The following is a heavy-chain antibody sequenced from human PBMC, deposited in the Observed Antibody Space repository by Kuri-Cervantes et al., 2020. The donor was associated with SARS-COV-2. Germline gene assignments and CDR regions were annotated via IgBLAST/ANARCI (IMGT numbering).Heavy chain of an antibody. J-gene: IGHJ6*03. CDR1: GFTFSDYY. CDR2: ISGSGGST. CDR3: AKDLKNYYYYMDV. V-gene: IGHV3-23*01. Sequence: GESLKISCAASGFTFSDYYMSWIRQAPGKGLEWVSAISGSGGSTYYADSVKGRFTISRDNSKNTLYLQMNSLRAEDTAVYYCAKDLKNYYYYMDVWGKGTTVTVSS.